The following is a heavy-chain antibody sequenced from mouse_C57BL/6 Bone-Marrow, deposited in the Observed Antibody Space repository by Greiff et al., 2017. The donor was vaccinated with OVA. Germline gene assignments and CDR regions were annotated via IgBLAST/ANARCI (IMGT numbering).Heavy chain of an antibody. D-gene: IGHD1-1*01. CDR3: TRGYGSFDY. CDR1: GYTFTVYE. V-gene: IGHV1-15*01. J-gene: IGHJ2*01. Sequence: QVQLQQSGAELVRPGASVTLSCKASGYTFTVYEMHWVKQTPVHGLEWIGAIDPETGGTAYNQKFKGKAILTADKSSSTAYMELRSLTSEDSAVYYCTRGYGSFDYWGQGTTLTVSS. CDR2: IDPETGGT.